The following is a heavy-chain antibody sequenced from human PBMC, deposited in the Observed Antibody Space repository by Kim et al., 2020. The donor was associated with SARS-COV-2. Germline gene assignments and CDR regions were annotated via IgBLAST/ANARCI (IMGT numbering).Heavy chain of an antibody. CDR3: ARVLRSSGFPMDY. J-gene: IGHJ4*02. V-gene: IGHV4-4*02. Sequence: SNPSLKGRVTISVDKSKNPFSLKLSSVTAADTAVYYCARVLRSSGFPMDYWGQGTLVTVSS. D-gene: IGHD6-19*01.